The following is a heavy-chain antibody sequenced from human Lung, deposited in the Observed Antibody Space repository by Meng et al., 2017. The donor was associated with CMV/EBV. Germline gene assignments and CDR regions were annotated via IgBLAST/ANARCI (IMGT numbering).Heavy chain of an antibody. CDR1: GGSISSSSYY. Sequence: SETLSLTCTVSGGSISSSSYYWGWIRQPPGKGLEWIGSIYYSGSTYYNPSLKSRVTISVDTSKNQFSLKLSSVTAADTAVCYCARGSQQPDGWVDPWGQGTLVTVSS. CDR3: ARGSQQPDGWVDP. D-gene: IGHD6-13*01. V-gene: IGHV4-39*07. CDR2: IYYSGST. J-gene: IGHJ5*02.